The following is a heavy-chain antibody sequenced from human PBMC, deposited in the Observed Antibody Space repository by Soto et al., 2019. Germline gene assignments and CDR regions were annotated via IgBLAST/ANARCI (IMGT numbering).Heavy chain of an antibody. D-gene: IGHD2-2*01. V-gene: IGHV3-74*01. CDR2: INSDASHT. Sequence: EVQLVESGGGLVQPGGSLRLSCAASGFTFSTYWMHWIRQVPGKGLEWVSRINSDASHTYYADSVKGLITISRDNAKNTLHLERNSLRAADTALYYCIRDSHCITTGCYRNWFDPWGQGTRVTVSS. CDR1: GFTFSTYW. CDR3: IRDSHCITTGCYRNWFDP. J-gene: IGHJ5*02.